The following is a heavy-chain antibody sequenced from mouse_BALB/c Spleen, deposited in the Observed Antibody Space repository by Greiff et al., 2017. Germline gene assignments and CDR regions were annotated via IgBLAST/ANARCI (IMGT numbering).Heavy chain of an antibody. CDR3: ARSYYGNPYYFDY. CDR2: IYPGSGNT. Sequence: VQLQESGPELVKPGASVKISCKASGYTFTDYYINWVKQKPGQGLEWIGWIYPGSGNTKYNEKFKGKATLTVDTSSSTAYMQLSSLTSEDTAVYFCARSYYGNPYYFDYWGQGTTLTVSS. J-gene: IGHJ2*01. V-gene: IGHV1-84*02. D-gene: IGHD2-10*01. CDR1: GYTFTDYY.